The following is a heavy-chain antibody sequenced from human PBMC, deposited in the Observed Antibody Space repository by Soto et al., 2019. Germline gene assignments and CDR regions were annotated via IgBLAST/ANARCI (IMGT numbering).Heavy chain of an antibody. Sequence: PGGSLRLSCAASGFTFSSYGMHWVRQAPGKGLEWVAVISYDGSNKYYADSVKGRFTISRDNSKNTLYLQMNSLRAEDTAVYYCAKGRRYCISTSCYLDYWGQGTLVTVSS. CDR2: ISYDGSNK. V-gene: IGHV3-30*18. J-gene: IGHJ4*02. CDR3: AKGRRYCISTSCYLDY. CDR1: GFTFSSYG. D-gene: IGHD2-2*01.